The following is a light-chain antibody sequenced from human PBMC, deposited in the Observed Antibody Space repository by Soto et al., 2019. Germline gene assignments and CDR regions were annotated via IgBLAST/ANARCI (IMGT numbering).Light chain of an antibody. CDR1: RSDVGGYNL. CDR2: DDI. V-gene: IGLV2-23*01. Sequence: QSGLTQTASVSGSPGQSITMSCTGTRSDVGGYNLVSWYQQHPGKAPRLLIHDDIKRPSGVSDRFSGSKSGNTASLTISGLQAEDEADYYCCSYAGGGTWVFGGRTKLTVL. J-gene: IGLJ3*02. CDR3: CSYAGGGTWV.